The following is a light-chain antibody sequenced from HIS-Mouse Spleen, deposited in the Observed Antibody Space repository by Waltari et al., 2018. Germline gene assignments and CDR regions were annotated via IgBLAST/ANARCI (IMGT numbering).Light chain of an antibody. CDR1: SSDVGSYNL. Sequence: QSALTQPASVSGSPGQSITISCTGTSSDVGSYNLVSWYQQHPGKAPKLMIYEGSKRPSGVSNRFSGSKCGNTASLTISGLQAEDAADYYCCSYAGSSTFVVFGGGTKLTVL. CDR3: CSYAGSSTFVV. CDR2: EGS. V-gene: IGLV2-23*01. J-gene: IGLJ2*01.